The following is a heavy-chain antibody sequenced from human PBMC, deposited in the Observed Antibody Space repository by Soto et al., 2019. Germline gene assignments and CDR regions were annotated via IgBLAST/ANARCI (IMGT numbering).Heavy chain of an antibody. V-gene: IGHV3-48*03. Sequence: GVSRRLSCVASGINFSNFDMHWVRQAPGRRLEWISLISERGITTTYAVSVRSRFTVSRVNVQSSLYLQMDRLTVEDTGVYYCARGGVVWGRGVLLTGS. CDR3: ARGGVV. CDR2: ISERGITT. CDR1: GINFSNFD. D-gene: IGHD2-8*01. J-gene: IGHJ4*02.